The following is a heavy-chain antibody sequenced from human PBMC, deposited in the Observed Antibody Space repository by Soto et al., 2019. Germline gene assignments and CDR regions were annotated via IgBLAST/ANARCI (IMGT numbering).Heavy chain of an antibody. Sequence: GASEKVSCRASGANLSSYAISWVRQATGQGLEWMGGIVPIFGTANYAQKFQGRGTITADESTSRAYMELSSLISEDTAVHTCARVLYYYEASERYSWFDPWGQGTRVSVSS. J-gene: IGHJ5*02. CDR1: GANLSSYA. CDR3: ARVLYYYEASERYSWFDP. D-gene: IGHD3-22*01. CDR2: IVPIFGTA. V-gene: IGHV1-69*13.